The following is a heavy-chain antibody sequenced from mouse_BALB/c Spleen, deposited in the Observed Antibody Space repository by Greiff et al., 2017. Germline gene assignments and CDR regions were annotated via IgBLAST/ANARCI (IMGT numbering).Heavy chain of an antibody. CDR2: ISSGSSTI. CDR3: ARDYYGSSYQAWFAY. Sequence: EVMLVESGGGLVQPGGSRKLSCAASGFTFSSFGMHWVRQAPEKGLEWVAYISSGSSTIYYADTVKGRFTISRDNPKNTLFLQMTSLRSEDTAMYYCARDYYGSSYQAWFAYWGQGTLVTVSA. J-gene: IGHJ3*01. V-gene: IGHV5-17*02. D-gene: IGHD1-1*01. CDR1: GFTFSSFG.